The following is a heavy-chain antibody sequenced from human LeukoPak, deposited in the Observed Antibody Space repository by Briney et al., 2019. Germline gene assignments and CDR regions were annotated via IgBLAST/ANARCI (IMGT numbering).Heavy chain of an antibody. V-gene: IGHV3-74*01. J-gene: IGHJ4*02. CDR3: ARGASNRFDY. CDR2: IYTDGSST. D-gene: IGHD1-14*01. CDR1: GFAFSNYW. Sequence: GGSLRLSCAASGFAFSNYWMHWVRQAPGKGLVWVSRIYTDGSSTNYADYVKGRFTISRDNAKNTLFLQMNSLRAEDTAVYYCARGASNRFDYWGQGTLVTVSS.